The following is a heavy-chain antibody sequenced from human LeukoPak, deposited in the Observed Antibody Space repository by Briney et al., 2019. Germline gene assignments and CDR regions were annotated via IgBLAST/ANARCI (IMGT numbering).Heavy chain of an antibody. Sequence: SVKVSCKASGGTFSSYAISWVRQAPGQGLEWMGGIIPIFGTANYAQRIQGRVTITTDESTGTAYMELSSLRSEDTAVYYCAREGADFWSGYYFDYWGQGTLVTVSS. CDR3: AREGADFWSGYYFDY. D-gene: IGHD3-3*01. J-gene: IGHJ4*02. CDR2: IIPIFGTA. CDR1: GGTFSSYA. V-gene: IGHV1-69*05.